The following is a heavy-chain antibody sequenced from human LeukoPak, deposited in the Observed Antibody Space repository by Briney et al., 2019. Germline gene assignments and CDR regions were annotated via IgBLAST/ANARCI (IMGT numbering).Heavy chain of an antibody. V-gene: IGHV3-33*01. J-gene: IGHJ4*02. CDR1: GFTFNNYG. CDR2: IWYDGSNK. Sequence: PGGSLRLSCAASGFTFNNYGMHWVRQAPGKGLEWVAAIWYDGSNKYYADSVKGRFTISRDNSKDTLYLQMNSLRAEDTALYYCARGQEYYYDSSAYSKFDYWGQGSLVTDSS. CDR3: ARGQEYYYDSSAYSKFDY. D-gene: IGHD3-22*01.